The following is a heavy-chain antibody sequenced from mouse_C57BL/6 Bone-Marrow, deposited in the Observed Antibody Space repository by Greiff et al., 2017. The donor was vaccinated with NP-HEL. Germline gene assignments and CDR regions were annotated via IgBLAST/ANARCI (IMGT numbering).Heavy chain of an antibody. D-gene: IGHD1-1*01. CDR2: IYPRSGNT. Sequence: QVQLQQSGAELARPGASVKLSCKASGYTFTSYGISWVKQRTGQGLEWIGEIYPRSGNTYYNEKFKGKAKLPADKSSSTAYMELRSLTSEDSAVYFCARERVYYYGSSPFAYWGQGTLVTVSA. CDR3: ARERVYYYGSSPFAY. CDR1: GYTFTSYG. V-gene: IGHV1-81*01. J-gene: IGHJ3*01.